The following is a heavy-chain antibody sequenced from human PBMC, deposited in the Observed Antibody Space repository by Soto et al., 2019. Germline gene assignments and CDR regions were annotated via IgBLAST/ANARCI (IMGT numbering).Heavy chain of an antibody. Sequence: ASVKVSCKASGGTFSSYTISWVRQAPGQGLEWMGRIIPILGIANYAQKFQGRVTITADKSTSTAYMELNSLRAEDTAVYYCARASNRWLLQSPFDYWGQGTLVTVSS. V-gene: IGHV1-69*02. D-gene: IGHD3-22*01. CDR2: IIPILGIA. CDR3: ARASNRWLLQSPFDY. CDR1: GGTFSSYT. J-gene: IGHJ4*02.